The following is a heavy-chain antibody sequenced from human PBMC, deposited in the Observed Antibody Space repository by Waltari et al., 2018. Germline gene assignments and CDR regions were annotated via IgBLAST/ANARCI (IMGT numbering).Heavy chain of an antibody. CDR3: ARWHLGNWFDP. CDR1: GYTFTSYA. Sequence: QVQLVQSGAEVKKPGASVKVSCKASGYTFTSYAMHWVRQAPGQRLEWMGWINAGKGNTKYSQKFQDRGTITRDTSASTAYMELSSLRSEDTAVYYCARWHLGNWFDPWGQGTLVTVSS. V-gene: IGHV1-3*01. D-gene: IGHD3-3*02. J-gene: IGHJ5*02. CDR2: INAGKGNT.